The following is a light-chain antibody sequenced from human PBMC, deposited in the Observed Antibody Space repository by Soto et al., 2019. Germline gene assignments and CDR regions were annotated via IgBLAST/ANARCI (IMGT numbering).Light chain of an antibody. CDR1: SSDIGSYDF. V-gene: IGLV2-11*01. J-gene: IGLJ1*01. Sequence: QSALTQPHSVSGSPGQSVTISCTGASSDIGSYDFVSWYRQHPDKAPELLIYDVTKRPSGVPVRFSGSKSGNAASLTISGLQAEDEGDYYCCSYAGRFTYVFGTGTKLTVL. CDR3: CSYAGRFTYV. CDR2: DVT.